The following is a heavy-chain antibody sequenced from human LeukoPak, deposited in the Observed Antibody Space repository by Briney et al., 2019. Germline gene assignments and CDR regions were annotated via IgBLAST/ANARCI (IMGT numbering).Heavy chain of an antibody. J-gene: IGHJ4*02. V-gene: IGHV4-39*07. CDR3: ASGHIQYCYDSSGYYVPDY. Sequence: NPSETLSLTCTVSGGSISSSFYYWGWIRQPPGKGLEWIGSIYHSGSTNYNPSLKSRVTISVDTSKNQFSLELSSVTAADTAVYYCASGHIQYCYDSSGYYVPDYWGQGTLVTVSS. CDR2: IYHSGST. D-gene: IGHD3-22*01. CDR1: GGSISSSFYY.